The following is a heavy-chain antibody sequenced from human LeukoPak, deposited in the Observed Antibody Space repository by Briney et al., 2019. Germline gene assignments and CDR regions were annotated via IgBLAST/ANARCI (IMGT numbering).Heavy chain of an antibody. V-gene: IGHV4-59*12. CDR2: IYYSGST. Sequence: SETLSLTCTVSGGSISSYYWSWIRQPPGKGLEWIGYIYYSGSTNYNPSLKSRVTISVDTSKNQFSLKLSSVTAADTAVYYCARKFDWLYAFDIWGQGTKVNGSS. CDR3: ARKFDWLYAFDI. D-gene: IGHD3-9*01. J-gene: IGHJ3*02. CDR1: GGSISSYY.